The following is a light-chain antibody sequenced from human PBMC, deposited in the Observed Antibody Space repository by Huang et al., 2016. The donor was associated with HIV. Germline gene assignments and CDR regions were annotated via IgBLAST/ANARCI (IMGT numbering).Light chain of an antibody. Sequence: DIVMTQSPDSLAVSLGEVATLTCRSSQSVLSSATNKNYLAWFQQKPGQSPKLLLFWASTREAGVPDRFSASGSGTHFTLTINNVKTEDVAIYYCQQYYTSPQTFGPGTRLEI. V-gene: IGKV4-1*01. J-gene: IGKJ1*01. CDR1: QSVLSSATNKNY. CDR3: QQYYTSPQT. CDR2: WAS.